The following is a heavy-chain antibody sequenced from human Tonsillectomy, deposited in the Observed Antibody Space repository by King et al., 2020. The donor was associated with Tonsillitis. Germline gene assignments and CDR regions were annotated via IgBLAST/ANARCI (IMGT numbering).Heavy chain of an antibody. Sequence: VQLVESGGGLVQPGRSLRLSCTASGFTFGDYAMSWFRQAPGKGLEWVGFIRSKAYDGATQFAASVKGRFTISRDVSESIAYLQMNSLKTEDTAMYYCPRVLVFILGVYYYGMDAGGQGTTATV. CDR1: GFTFGDYA. V-gene: IGHV3-49*03. CDR2: IRSKAYDGAT. CDR3: PRVLVFILGVYYYGMDA. D-gene: IGHD1-26*01. J-gene: IGHJ6*02.